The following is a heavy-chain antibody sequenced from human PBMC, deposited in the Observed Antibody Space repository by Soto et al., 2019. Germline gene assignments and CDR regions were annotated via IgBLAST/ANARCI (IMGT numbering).Heavy chain of an antibody. CDR2: IYSGGYT. V-gene: IGHV3-53*01. CDR3: ARHPGGGGY. CDR1: GFTVSNNY. Sequence: EVQLVESGGGLIQPGGSLRLSCAVSGFTVSNNYMSWVRQAPGKGLEGVSVIYSGGYTAYGDSVKGRFTISRDNSKPNLYSQMNTRGAADRAVFYCARHPGGGGYWGQGTLVTVSS. D-gene: IGHD3-10*01. J-gene: IGHJ4*02.